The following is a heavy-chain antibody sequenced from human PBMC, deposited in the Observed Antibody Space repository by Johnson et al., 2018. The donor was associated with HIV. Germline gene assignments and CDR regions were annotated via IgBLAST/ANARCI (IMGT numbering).Heavy chain of an antibody. CDR2: ISSSGSTI. J-gene: IGHJ3*02. D-gene: IGHD5-24*01. V-gene: IGHV3-11*04. CDR1: GFTVSDYC. Sequence: VQLVESGGGLIQPGGSLRLSCAASGFTVSDYCMSWIRQAPGKGLEWVSYISSSGSTIYYADSVKGRFTISRDNAKNSLYLQMNSLRAEDTAVYYCASDLEMATIGAFDIWGQGTMVTVSS. CDR3: ASDLEMATIGAFDI.